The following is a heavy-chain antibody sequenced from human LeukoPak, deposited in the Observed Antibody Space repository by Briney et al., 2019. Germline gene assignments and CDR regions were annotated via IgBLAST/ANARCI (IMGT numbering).Heavy chain of an antibody. D-gene: IGHD4-17*01. CDR1: GFTFNNYG. CDR3: ARGSKSYGDYIRSRIHYFDY. J-gene: IGHJ4*02. CDR2: IRYDGSNT. Sequence: GGSLRLSCAASGFTFNNYGMHWVCQAPGKGLEWLAFIRYDGSNTYYADSVKGRFTVSRDDSKNTLYLQMNSLRAEDTAGYYCARGSKSYGDYIRSRIHYFDYWGQGTLVTVSS. V-gene: IGHV3-30*02.